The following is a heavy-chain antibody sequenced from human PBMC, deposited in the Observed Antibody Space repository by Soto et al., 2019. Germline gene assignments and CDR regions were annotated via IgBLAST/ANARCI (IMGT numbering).Heavy chain of an antibody. J-gene: IGHJ4*02. D-gene: IGHD5-12*01. V-gene: IGHV4-59*01. CDR3: ARATAYSGYVDY. CDR2: INYSGST. CDR1: GGSISSYY. Sequence: PSETLSLTCTVSGGSISSYYWSWIRQPPGKGLEWIGYINYSGSTNHNPSLKSRVTISVDTSKNQFSLKLSSVTAADTAVYYCARATAYSGYVDYWGQRNLLTISS.